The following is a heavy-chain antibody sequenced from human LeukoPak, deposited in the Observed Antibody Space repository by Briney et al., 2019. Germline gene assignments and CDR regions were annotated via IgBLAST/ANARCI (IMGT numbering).Heavy chain of an antibody. CDR2: IFSSGST. Sequence: PSETLSLTCTGPVGSISGYYWSWIRQPPGKGLEWIGCIFSSGSTNYNPSLKTRVTISEHTSVNQFSLKLSSVTAADTAVYYCARHYYDRSDSYSFDYWGQGTLVTVSS. CDR3: ARHYYDRSDSYSFDY. J-gene: IGHJ4*02. CDR1: VGSISGYY. D-gene: IGHD3-22*01. V-gene: IGHV4-59*08.